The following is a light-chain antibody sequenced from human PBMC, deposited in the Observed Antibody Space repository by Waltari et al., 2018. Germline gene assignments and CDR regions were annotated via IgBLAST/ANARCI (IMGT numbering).Light chain of an antibody. CDR2: GAS. CDR3: QQYNNWPPWT. CDR1: QSVRNN. J-gene: IGKJ1*01. Sequence: EIVMPQSPATLSVSPGERATLSCRASQSVRNNLVWYQQKPRQAPRLLIDGASTRVTGIPARFSGSGSGTEFTLTISSLQSEDFAVYYCQQYNNWPPWTFGQGTKVEIK. V-gene: IGKV3-15*01.